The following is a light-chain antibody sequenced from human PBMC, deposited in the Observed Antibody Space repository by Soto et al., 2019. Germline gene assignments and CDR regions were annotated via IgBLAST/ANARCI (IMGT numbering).Light chain of an antibody. CDR1: RGIRND. Sequence: DIQMTQSPSSLSASAGDRDTITCRASRGIRNDLAWYQQKPGKAPKRLIYAASTLESGVPPRFSGSGSGTEFTLTISSLQPEDFATYYCLQYNNYPRTFGQGTRVEIK. CDR2: AAS. J-gene: IGKJ1*01. CDR3: LQYNNYPRT. V-gene: IGKV1-17*01.